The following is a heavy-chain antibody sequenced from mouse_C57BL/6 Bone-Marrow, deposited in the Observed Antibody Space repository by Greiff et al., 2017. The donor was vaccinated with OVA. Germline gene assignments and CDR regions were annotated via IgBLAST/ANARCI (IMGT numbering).Heavy chain of an antibody. D-gene: IGHD1-1*01. V-gene: IGHV2-2*01. CDR1: GFSLTSYG. CDR3: ARKGGDYGSSYEAMDY. Sequence: VQLQQSGPGLVQPSQSLSITCTVSGFSLTSYGVHWVRQSPGKGLEWLGVIWSGGSTDYNAAFISRLSISKDNSKSQVFFKMNSLQADDTAIYYCARKGGDYGSSYEAMDYWGQGTSVTVSS. J-gene: IGHJ4*01. CDR2: IWSGGST.